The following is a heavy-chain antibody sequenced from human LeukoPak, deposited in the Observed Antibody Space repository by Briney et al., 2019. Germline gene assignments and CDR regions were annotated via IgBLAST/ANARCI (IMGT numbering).Heavy chain of an antibody. CDR3: ARDPLGYYDSSGYWVY. D-gene: IGHD3-22*01. Sequence: GASVKVSCKASGYTFTSYGISWVRQAPGQGLEWMGWISAYNGNTNYAQKLQGRVTMTTDTSTSTAYMELRSLRSDDTAVYYCARDPLGYYDSSGYWVYWGQGILVTVSS. J-gene: IGHJ4*02. V-gene: IGHV1-18*01. CDR1: GYTFTSYG. CDR2: ISAYNGNT.